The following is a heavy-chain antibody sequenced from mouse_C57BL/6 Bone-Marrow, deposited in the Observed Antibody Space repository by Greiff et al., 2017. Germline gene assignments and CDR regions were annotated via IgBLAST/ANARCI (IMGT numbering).Heavy chain of an antibody. CDR3: ARCSNYFDY. J-gene: IGHJ2*01. Sequence: EVQVVESGGGLVQPGGSLSLSCAASGFTFTDYYMSWVRQPPGKALEWLGFIRNKANGYTTEYSASVKGRFTISRDNSQSIRYLQVNALRAEDSATYYCARCSNYFDYGGQGTTLTVSS. CDR2: IRNKANGYTT. CDR1: GFTFTDYY. V-gene: IGHV7-3*01.